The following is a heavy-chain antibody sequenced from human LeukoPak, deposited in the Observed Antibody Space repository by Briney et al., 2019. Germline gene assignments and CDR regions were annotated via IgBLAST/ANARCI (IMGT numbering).Heavy chain of an antibody. Sequence: GGSLRLSCAASGFTFSSYAMRWVRQAPGQGLECVSAISSIVGSTYYAKSVKGRFTISTDNSKNTLYMQMGSLRAEDTSVSYCALALLGGYSDDYWGQRTLVTVSS. CDR3: ALALLGGYSDDY. J-gene: IGHJ4*02. V-gene: IGHV3-64*01. CDR2: ISSIVGST. CDR1: GFTFSSYA. D-gene: IGHD5-18*01.